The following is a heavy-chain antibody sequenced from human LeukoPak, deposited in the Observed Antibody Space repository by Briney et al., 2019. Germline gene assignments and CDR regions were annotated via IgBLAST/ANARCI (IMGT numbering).Heavy chain of an antibody. V-gene: IGHV4-34*01. J-gene: IGHJ4*02. D-gene: IGHD3-10*01. Sequence: SETLSLTCAVYGGSFSGYYWSWIRQPPGKGLEWIGEINHSGSTNYNPSLKSRVTISVDMSKNQFSLKLSSVTAADTAVYYCARFPPSGPVYGSGSYPFDYWGQGTLVTVSS. CDR1: GGSFSGYY. CDR2: INHSGST. CDR3: ARFPPSGPVYGSGSYPFDY.